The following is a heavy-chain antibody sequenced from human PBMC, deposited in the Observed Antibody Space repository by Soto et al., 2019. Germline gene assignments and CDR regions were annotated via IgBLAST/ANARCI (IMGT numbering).Heavy chain of an antibody. Sequence: HPGGSLRLSCAASGFTFSSYAMHWVRQAPGKGLEWVAVISYDGSNKYYADSVKGRFTISRDNSKNTLYLQMNSLRAEDTAVYYCARDSIVATMVLDYWGQGTLVTVSS. D-gene: IGHD5-12*01. CDR1: GFTFSSYA. CDR2: ISYDGSNK. V-gene: IGHV3-30-3*01. CDR3: ARDSIVATMVLDY. J-gene: IGHJ4*02.